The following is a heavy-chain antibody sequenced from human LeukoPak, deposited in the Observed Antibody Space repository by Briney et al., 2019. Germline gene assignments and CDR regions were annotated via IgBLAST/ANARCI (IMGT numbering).Heavy chain of an antibody. CDR1: GFTFSSYA. CDR3: AKVAALSGIVWFDP. D-gene: IGHD6-6*01. CDR2: ISGSGGST. J-gene: IGHJ5*02. V-gene: IGHV3-23*01. Sequence: RGSLRLSCAASGFTFSSYAMSWVRQAPGKGLEWVSAISGSGGSTYYADSVKGRFTISRDNSKNTLYLQMNSLRAEGTAVYYCAKVAALSGIVWFDPWGQGTLVTVSS.